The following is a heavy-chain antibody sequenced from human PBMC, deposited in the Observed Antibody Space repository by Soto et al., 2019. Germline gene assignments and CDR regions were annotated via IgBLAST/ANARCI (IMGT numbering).Heavy chain of an antibody. CDR2: ISNTGLTT. D-gene: IGHD6-19*01. J-gene: IGHJ5*02. Sequence: GWSLRLSCAASGLTFSSYAMSWVRQAPGRGLEWVAVISNTGLTTHYADSVKGRFTISRDNSKRTVYLQMNSLRVDDTAVYFCAKDPLWGQWLEYGYLDQWGQGNLVTVSS. CDR1: GLTFSSYA. CDR3: AKDPLWGQWLEYGYLDQ. V-gene: IGHV3-23*01.